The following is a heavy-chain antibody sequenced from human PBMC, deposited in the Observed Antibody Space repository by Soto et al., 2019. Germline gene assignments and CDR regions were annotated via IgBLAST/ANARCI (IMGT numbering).Heavy chain of an antibody. V-gene: IGHV3-30*03. Sequence: GGSLRLSCAASGFTFSSYCMHWVRQAPGKGLEWVAVISYDGSNKYYADSVKGRFTISRDNSKNTLYLQMNSLRAEDTAVYYCVIAARRGLDYFDYWGQGTLVTVSS. D-gene: IGHD6-6*01. CDR1: GFTFSSYC. J-gene: IGHJ4*02. CDR3: VIAARRGLDYFDY. CDR2: ISYDGSNK.